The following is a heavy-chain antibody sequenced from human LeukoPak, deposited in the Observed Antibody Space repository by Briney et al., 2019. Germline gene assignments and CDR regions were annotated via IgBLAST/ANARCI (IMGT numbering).Heavy chain of an antibody. D-gene: IGHD1-26*01. CDR2: ISGSGGSI. V-gene: IGHV3-23*01. Sequence: PGGSLRLSCAASGFTFSSYAMSWVRQAPGKGLEWVSVISGSGGSIYYADSVRGRFTISRDNSKNTLYLQMNSLRAEDTAVYYCAREGAIVGATTEWVFDYWGQGTLVTVSS. CDR3: AREGAIVGATTEWVFDY. CDR1: GFTFSSYA. J-gene: IGHJ4*02.